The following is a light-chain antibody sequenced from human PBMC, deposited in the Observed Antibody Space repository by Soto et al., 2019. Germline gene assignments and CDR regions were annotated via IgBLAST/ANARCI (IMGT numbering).Light chain of an antibody. CDR3: QQYGTSLPFT. V-gene: IGKV3-20*01. Sequence: EIVLTKSPGTLSLSPGDRATLSCRASQSINSNYLAWYQLKPGQAPRLLIYGASSRATGIPDRFSGSGSGTDFALTITRLEPEDFAVYYCQQYGTSLPFTFGGGTRVEIK. J-gene: IGKJ4*01. CDR2: GAS. CDR1: QSINSNY.